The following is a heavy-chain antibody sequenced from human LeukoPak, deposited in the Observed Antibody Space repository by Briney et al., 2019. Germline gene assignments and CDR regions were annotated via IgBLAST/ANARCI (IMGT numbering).Heavy chain of an antibody. D-gene: IGHD3-10*01. J-gene: IGHJ3*02. V-gene: IGHV1-69*05. Sequence: EASVQVSCKASGGTFSSYAISWVRQALGQGVEWMGGIIPIFGTANYAQKFQGRVTITTDESTSTAYMELSSLRSEDTAVYYCARDSITMVRGVTVDAFDIWGQGTMVTVSS. CDR2: IIPIFGTA. CDR1: GGTFSSYA. CDR3: ARDSITMVRGVTVDAFDI.